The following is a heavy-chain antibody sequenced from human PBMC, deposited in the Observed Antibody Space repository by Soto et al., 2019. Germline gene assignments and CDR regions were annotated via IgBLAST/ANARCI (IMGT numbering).Heavy chain of an antibody. V-gene: IGHV4-59*01. CDR1: GGSMSSYY. CDR2: MFYSGST. Sequence: QVQLQESGPGLVKPSETLSLTCTVSGGSMSSYYWSWIRQPPGKGLEWIGFMFYSGSTSYNPSLKSRVTISVDTSENQFSPKLRSVTAADTAVYYCASMIGDPVLSFDSWGQGTLVAVSS. CDR3: ASMIGDPVLSFDS. D-gene: IGHD3-10*02. J-gene: IGHJ4*02.